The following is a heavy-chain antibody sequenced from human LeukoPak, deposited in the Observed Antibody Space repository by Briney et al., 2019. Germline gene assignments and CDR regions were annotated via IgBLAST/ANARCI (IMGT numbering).Heavy chain of an antibody. D-gene: IGHD2-15*01. V-gene: IGHV3-11*01. Sequence: GSLRLSCAASGFTFSDYYMSWIRQAPGKGLEWVSYISSSGSTIYYADSVKGRFTISRDNAKNSLYLQMNSLRAEDTAVYYCARDGGYCSGGSCYAHYYYYGMDVWGQGTTVTVSS. CDR3: ARDGGYCSGGSCYAHYYYYGMDV. J-gene: IGHJ6*02. CDR1: GFTFSDYY. CDR2: ISSSGSTI.